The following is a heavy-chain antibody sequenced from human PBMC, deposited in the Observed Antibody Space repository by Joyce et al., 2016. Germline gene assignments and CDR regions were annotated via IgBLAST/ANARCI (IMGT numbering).Heavy chain of an antibody. CDR3: ARGGIVYDYSMDL. Sequence: EVQLVESGGGLVKPGGSLRISCAASGFTFSTSSMSWFRRAPGKGLEWFSAISSDSTSIFYADSVKGRFTVSGNNAKNSLYLQMNSLRAEDTAVFFCARGGIVYDYSMDLWGQGTTVTVSS. V-gene: IGHV3-21*02. CDR2: ISSDSTSI. J-gene: IGHJ6*02. D-gene: IGHD3-22*01. CDR1: GFTFSTSS.